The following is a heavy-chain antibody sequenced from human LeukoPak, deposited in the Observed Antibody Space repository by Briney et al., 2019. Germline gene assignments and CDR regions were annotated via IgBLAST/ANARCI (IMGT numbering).Heavy chain of an antibody. V-gene: IGHV3-48*02. CDR1: GFTFSSYS. J-gene: IGHJ4*02. CDR2: ISSSSTI. CDR3: ARAGGLVVVPAATYDYYFDY. D-gene: IGHD2-2*01. Sequence: GGSLRLSCAASGFTFSSYSMNWVRQAPGKGLEWVSYISSSSTIYYADSVKGRFTISRDNARNSLYLQMNSLRDEDTAVYYCARAGGLVVVPAATYDYYFDYWGQGTLVTVSS.